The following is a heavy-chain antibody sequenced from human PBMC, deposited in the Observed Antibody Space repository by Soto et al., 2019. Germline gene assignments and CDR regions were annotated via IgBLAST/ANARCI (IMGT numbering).Heavy chain of an antibody. CDR3: ARGATPRNWNPEGYYFDY. J-gene: IGHJ4*02. V-gene: IGHV1-69*13. D-gene: IGHD1-1*01. CDR2: IIPIFGTA. CDR1: GGTFSSYA. Sequence: ASVKVSCKASGGTFSSYAISWVRQAPGQGLEWMGGIIPIFGTANYAQKFQGRVTITADESTSTAYMELSSLRSEDTAVYYCARGATPRNWNPEGYYFDYWGQGTLVTVSS.